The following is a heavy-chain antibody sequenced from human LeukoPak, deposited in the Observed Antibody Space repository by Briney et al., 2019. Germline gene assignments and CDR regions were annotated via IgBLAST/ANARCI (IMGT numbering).Heavy chain of an antibody. CDR2: IYSSGST. V-gene: IGHV4-39*01. J-gene: IGHJ4*02. D-gene: IGHD3-10*01. CDR1: GGSISSSSYY. CDR3: TRRSGSYSY. Sequence: SETLSLTCTVSGGSISSSSYYWGWIRQPPAKGLEWIASIYSSGSTNYNPSLKSRVTISIDTSKNQFSLKLNSVTAADTAVYYCTRRSGSYSYWGQGTLVTVSS.